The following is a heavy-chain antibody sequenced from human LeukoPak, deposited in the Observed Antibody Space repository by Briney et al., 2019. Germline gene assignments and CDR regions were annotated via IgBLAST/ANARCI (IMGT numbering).Heavy chain of an antibody. J-gene: IGHJ5*02. CDR2: IDSSGLET. D-gene: IGHD6-13*01. CDR3: AKYTASGTRWFDP. CDR1: GFTFRYYH. Sequence: GGSLRLSCAASGFTFRYYHMSWVRQAPGKGLEWVSDIDSSGLETLYAVRVKGRFTVSRDNSKNTLFLQMNSLRADDTAVYYCAKYTASGTRWFDPWGQGTLVTVSS. V-gene: IGHV3-23*01.